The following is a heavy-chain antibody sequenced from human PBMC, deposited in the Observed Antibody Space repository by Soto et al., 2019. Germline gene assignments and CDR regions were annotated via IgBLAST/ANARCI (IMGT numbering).Heavy chain of an antibody. Sequence: GGSLSLSCAASGFPFSSYCMHWVRQAPGKGLEWVAVISYDGSNKYYADSVKGRFTISRDNSKNTLYLQMNSLRAEDTAVYYCAKGLGYCSGGSCYDPAMDVWGQGTTVTVSS. J-gene: IGHJ6*02. CDR2: ISYDGSNK. V-gene: IGHV3-30*18. CDR3: AKGLGYCSGGSCYDPAMDV. D-gene: IGHD2-15*01. CDR1: GFPFSSYC.